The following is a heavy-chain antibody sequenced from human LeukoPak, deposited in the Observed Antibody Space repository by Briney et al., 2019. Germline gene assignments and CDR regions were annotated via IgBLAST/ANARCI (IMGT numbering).Heavy chain of an antibody. CDR2: IDFSGTTI. D-gene: IGHD3-3*01. Sequence: GGSLRLSCAASGFNFGSYSMTWVRQAPGKGLEWISYIDFSGTTINYADSVKGRFTISRDNAKNSLYLQMNSLRAEDTAVYYCARGFGVAYYYYSMDVWGKGTTVTISS. V-gene: IGHV3-48*03. CDR3: ARGFGVAYYYYSMDV. J-gene: IGHJ6*03. CDR1: GFNFGSYS.